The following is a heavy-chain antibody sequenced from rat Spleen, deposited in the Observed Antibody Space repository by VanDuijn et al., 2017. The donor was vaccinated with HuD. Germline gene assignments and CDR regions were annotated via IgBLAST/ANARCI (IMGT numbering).Heavy chain of an antibody. CDR1: GFTFSNYY. CDR3: ATVLSGNWFVY. V-gene: IGHV5-25*01. Sequence: EVQLVKSGGGLVQPGRSLKLSCAASGFTFSNYYMAWVRQAPTKGLEWVASISPSGGTSYYPDSVMGRFTISRDNAKITQYLQMDSLRSEDTATYYCATVLSGNWFVYWGQGVMVTVSS. D-gene: IGHD1-1*01. J-gene: IGHJ2*01. CDR2: ISPSGGTS.